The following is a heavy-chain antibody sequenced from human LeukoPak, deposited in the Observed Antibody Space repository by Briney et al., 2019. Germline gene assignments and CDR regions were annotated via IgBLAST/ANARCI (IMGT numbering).Heavy chain of an antibody. CDR2: IIPIFGTA. Sequence: ASVKVSCKASGGTLSSYAISWVRQAPGQGLEWMGGIIPIFGTANYAQKFQGRVTITADESTSTAYMELGSLRSEDTAVYYCAAERNRRDGYNYGGFDYWGQGTLVTVSS. J-gene: IGHJ4*02. CDR3: AAERNRRDGYNYGGFDY. V-gene: IGHV1-69*01. CDR1: GGTLSSYA. D-gene: IGHD5-24*01.